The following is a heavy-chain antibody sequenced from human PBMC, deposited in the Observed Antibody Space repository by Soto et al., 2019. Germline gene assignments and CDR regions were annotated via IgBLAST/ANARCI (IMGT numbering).Heavy chain of an antibody. CDR1: GFTFTRYS. CDR3: ARESEDLTSNFDY. V-gene: IGHV3-21*06. J-gene: IGHJ4*02. CDR2: ISSTTNYI. Sequence: GGSLKLSCAASGFTFTRYSMNWVRQAPGKGLEWVSSISSTTNYIYYGDSMKGRFTISRDNAKNSLYLEMNSLRAEDTAVYYCARESEDLTSNFDYWGQGTLVTVSS.